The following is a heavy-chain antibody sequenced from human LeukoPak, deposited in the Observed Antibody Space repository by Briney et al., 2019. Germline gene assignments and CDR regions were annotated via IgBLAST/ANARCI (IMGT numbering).Heavy chain of an antibody. CDR1: GFTFSSYA. CDR2: ISGSGGST. CDR3: AIGLRGYSGYDPYYYYMDV. J-gene: IGHJ6*03. V-gene: IGHV3-23*01. Sequence: GGSLRLSCAASGFTFSSYAMSWVRQAPGKGLEWVSAISGSGGSTYYADSVKGRFTISRDNSKNTLYLQMNSLRAEDTAVYYCAIGLRGYSGYDPYYYYMDVWGKGTTVTVSS. D-gene: IGHD5-12*01.